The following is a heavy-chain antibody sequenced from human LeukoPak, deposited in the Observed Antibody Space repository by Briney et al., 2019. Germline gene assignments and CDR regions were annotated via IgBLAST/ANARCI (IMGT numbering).Heavy chain of an antibody. Sequence: SQTLSLTCAISGDSVSSNSAAWNWIRQSPSRGLEWLGGTYYRSKWYNDYAVSVKSRITINPDTSKNQFSLQLNSVTPEDTAVYYCAREYQGVGYSYGFPIDYWGQGTLVTVSS. CDR2: TYYRSKWYN. D-gene: IGHD5-18*01. CDR3: AREYQGVGYSYGFPIDY. J-gene: IGHJ4*02. V-gene: IGHV6-1*01. CDR1: GDSVSSNSAA.